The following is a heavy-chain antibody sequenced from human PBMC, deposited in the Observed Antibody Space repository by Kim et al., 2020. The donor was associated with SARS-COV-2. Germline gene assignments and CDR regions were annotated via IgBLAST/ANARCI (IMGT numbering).Heavy chain of an antibody. J-gene: IGHJ3*02. V-gene: IGHV3-23*01. CDR3: AVLEVAGRTRDAFDI. D-gene: IGHD6-19*01. Sequence: GGSLRLSCAASGFTFSSYAMSWVRQAPGKGLEWVSAISGSGGSTYYADSVKGRFTISRDNSKNTLYLQMNSLRAEDTAVYYCAVLEVAGRTRDAFDIWGQGTMVTVSS. CDR2: ISGSGGST. CDR1: GFTFSSYA.